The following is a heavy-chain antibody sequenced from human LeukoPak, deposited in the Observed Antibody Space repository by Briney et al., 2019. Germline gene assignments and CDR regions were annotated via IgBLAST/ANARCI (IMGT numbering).Heavy chain of an antibody. D-gene: IGHD3-9*01. J-gene: IGHJ4*02. CDR1: GGSFSGYY. CDR3: ARGDYDILTGYYKIDY. Sequence: PPETLSLTCAVYGGSFSGYYWSWIRQPPGKGLEWIGEINHSGSTNYNPSLKSRVTISVDTSKNQFSLKLSSVTAADTAVYYCARGDYDILTGYYKIDYWGQGTLVTVSS. V-gene: IGHV4-34*01. CDR2: INHSGST.